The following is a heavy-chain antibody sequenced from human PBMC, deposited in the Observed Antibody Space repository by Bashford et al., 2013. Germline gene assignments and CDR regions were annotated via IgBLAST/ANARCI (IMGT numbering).Heavy chain of an antibody. CDR2: IKQDGSEK. V-gene: IGHV3-7*01. CDR3: VQGLFDL. Sequence: VRQAPGKGLEWVANIKQDGSEKYYVDSVKGRFTISRDNAKNSLYLQMNSLRAEDTAVYYCVQGLFDLWGRGTLVTVSS. J-gene: IGHJ2*01.